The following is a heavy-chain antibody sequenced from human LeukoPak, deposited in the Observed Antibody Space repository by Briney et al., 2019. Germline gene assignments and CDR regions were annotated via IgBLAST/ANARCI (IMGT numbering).Heavy chain of an antibody. Sequence: GGSVTVSCAASGCTFSRYGMYWVRQPPGKGPEWIACISRSCSSTTYYAVSGRGRFSISRDNAQSSLYLQMTSVRVEDTAFYYCASPLTTNWYPGFDYWGQGTLVTVSS. CDR1: GCTFSRYG. D-gene: IGHD1-1*01. CDR3: ASPLTTNWYPGFDY. V-gene: IGHV3-48*01. CDR2: ISRSCSSTT. J-gene: IGHJ4*02.